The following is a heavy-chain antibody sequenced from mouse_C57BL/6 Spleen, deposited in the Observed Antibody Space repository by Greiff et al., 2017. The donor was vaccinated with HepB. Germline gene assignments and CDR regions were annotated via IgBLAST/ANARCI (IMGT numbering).Heavy chain of an antibody. Sequence: EVQVVESEGGLVQPGRSMKLSCTASGFTFSDYYMAWVRQVPEKGLEWVANINYDGSSTYYLDSLKSRFIISRDNAKNILYLQMSSLKSEDTATYYCARAYYYAMDYWGQGTSVTVSS. CDR3: ARAYYYAMDY. V-gene: IGHV5-16*01. CDR2: INYDGSST. CDR1: GFTFSDYY. J-gene: IGHJ4*01.